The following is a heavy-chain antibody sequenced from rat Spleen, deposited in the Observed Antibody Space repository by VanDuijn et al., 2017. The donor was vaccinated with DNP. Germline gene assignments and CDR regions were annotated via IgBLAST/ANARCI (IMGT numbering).Heavy chain of an antibody. V-gene: IGHV5-7*01. CDR2: ISYDSSST. CDR1: GFTFSDHN. Sequence: EVQLVESGGGLVQPGRSLKLSCAASGFTFSDHNMAWVRQAPKKGLEWVATISYDSSSTYYRDSVKGRFIISRDNSKSTLYLQMDSLRSEDTATYYCASQLFDYWGQGVMVTVSS. CDR3: ASQLFDY. J-gene: IGHJ2*01.